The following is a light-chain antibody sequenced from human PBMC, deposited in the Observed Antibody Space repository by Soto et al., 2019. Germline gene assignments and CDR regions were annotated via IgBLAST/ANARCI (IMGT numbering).Light chain of an antibody. CDR2: GAS. CDR3: LQYKNWPYT. J-gene: IGKJ2*01. CDR1: QSVSSK. Sequence: EIVMTQSPATLSVSPGERATLSCRASQSVSSKLVWYQQKPGQAPRLLFCGASTRATGIPGRFSASGSGAEFTLTISSLQSEDFAVYYCLQYKNWPYTLGQGTKLEIK. V-gene: IGKV3-15*01.